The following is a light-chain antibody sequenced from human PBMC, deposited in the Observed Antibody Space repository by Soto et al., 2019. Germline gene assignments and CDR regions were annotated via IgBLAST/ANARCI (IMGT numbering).Light chain of an antibody. J-gene: IGLJ2*01. CDR2: EGH. CDR3: ATWDSSLTGEV. V-gene: IGLV2-14*02. CDR1: SGYVGTYSL. Sequence: QSVLAQPASVSGSPGQSITISCTGASGYVGTYSLVSWYQQHPGKAPKVVIYEGHKRPSGVPDRFSGSKSGTSATLDITGLQTGDEADYYCATWDSSLTGEVFGGGTKVTVL.